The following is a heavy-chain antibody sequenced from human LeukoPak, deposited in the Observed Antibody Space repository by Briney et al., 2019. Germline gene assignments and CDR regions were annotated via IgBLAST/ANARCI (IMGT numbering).Heavy chain of an antibody. D-gene: IGHD2-15*01. V-gene: IGHV3-33*06. CDR3: AKIKVSAGSDY. CDR1: GFSFSTSG. CDR2: MWSDGSNV. Sequence: GRSLRLSCEGSGFSFSTSGMHWVRQAPGKGLEWVAVMWSDGSNVNYVDSVKGRFTISRDNSKNTLYLQMNSLRADDTGVYYCAKIKVSAGSDYWGQGTLVTVSS. J-gene: IGHJ4*02.